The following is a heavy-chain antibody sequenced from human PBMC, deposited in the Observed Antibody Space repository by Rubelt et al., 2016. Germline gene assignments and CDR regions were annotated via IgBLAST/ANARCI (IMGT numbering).Heavy chain of an antibody. Sequence: GAEVKKPGSSVKVSCKASGGTFNNYAFTWIRQAPGQGLEWMGQVIPILGIAKYAQRFQDRVTITADKSTKTSDMQVSSPRTEDTAVYYCAREPASTCYFDFWGQGTLVTVSS. CDR3: AREPASTCYFDF. CDR2: VIPILGIA. D-gene: IGHD2/OR15-2a*01. CDR1: GGTFNNYA. V-gene: IGHV1-69*10. J-gene: IGHJ4*02.